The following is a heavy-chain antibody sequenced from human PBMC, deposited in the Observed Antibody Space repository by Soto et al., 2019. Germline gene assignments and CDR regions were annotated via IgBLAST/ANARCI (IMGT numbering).Heavy chain of an antibody. CDR2: IIPIFGTA. J-gene: IGHJ6*02. D-gene: IGHD2-2*01. V-gene: IGHV1-69*01. CDR1: GSTFSSYA. Sequence: QVQLVQSGAEVKKPGSSVKVSCKASGSTFSSYAISWVRQAPGQGLEWMGGIIPIFGTANYAQKFQGRVTITADESTSTAYMELSSLRSEDTAVYYCARGRMPNTNYYYYGMDVWGQGTTVTVSS. CDR3: ARGRMPNTNYYYYGMDV.